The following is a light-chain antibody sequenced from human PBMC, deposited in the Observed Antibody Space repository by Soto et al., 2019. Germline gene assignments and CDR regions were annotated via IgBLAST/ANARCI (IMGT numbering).Light chain of an antibody. CDR1: SSDVDGYNY. CDR3: SSYTSSSTPAVV. V-gene: IGLV2-14*01. Sequence: QSALTQPASVSGSPGQSITISCTGTSSDVDGYNYVSWYQQHPGKAPKLMIYDVSNRPSGVSNRFSGSKSGNTASLTISGLQAEDEADYYCSSYTSSSTPAVVFGGGTKLTVL. J-gene: IGLJ2*01. CDR2: DVS.